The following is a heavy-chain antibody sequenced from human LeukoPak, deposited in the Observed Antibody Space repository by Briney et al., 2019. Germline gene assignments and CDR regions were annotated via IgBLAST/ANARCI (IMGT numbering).Heavy chain of an antibody. CDR2: IYYSGST. CDR3: AREFWSGNYNV. V-gene: IGHV4-59*01. Sequence: PSETLSLTCTVSGGSISSYYWSWIRQPPGKGLEWIGYIYYSGSTNYNPSLKSRVTISVDTSKNQFSLKLSSVTAADTAVYYCAREFWSGNYNVWGQGTLVTVSS. D-gene: IGHD3-3*01. J-gene: IGHJ4*02. CDR1: GGSISSYY.